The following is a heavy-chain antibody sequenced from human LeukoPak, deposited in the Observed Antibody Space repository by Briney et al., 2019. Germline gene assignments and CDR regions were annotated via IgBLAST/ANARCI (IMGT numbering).Heavy chain of an antibody. J-gene: IGHJ1*01. CDR1: GFTFSSYA. CDR3: ATVAEYYESSGYYYVKYFQH. CDR2: ISGSGGST. D-gene: IGHD3-22*01. V-gene: IGHV3-23*01. Sequence: PGGSLRLSCAASGFTFSSYAMSWVRQAPGKGLEWVSAISGSGGSTYYADSVKGRFTISRDNSKNTLYLQMNSLRAEDTAVYDCATVAEYYESSGYYYVKYFQHWRQGTLVTVSS.